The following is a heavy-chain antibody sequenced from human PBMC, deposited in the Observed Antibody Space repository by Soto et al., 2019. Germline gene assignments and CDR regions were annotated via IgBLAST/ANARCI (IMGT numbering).Heavy chain of an antibody. V-gene: IGHV1-18*04. CDR1: GYTFTSYG. CDR3: AREHGVYCSSNSCSEGGAFDV. J-gene: IGHJ3*01. Sequence: ASVKVSCKASGYTFTSYGISWVRQAPGQGLEWMGWISAYNGNTNYAQKLQGRVTMTTDTSTSTAYMELRSLRSDDTAMYYCAREHGVYCSSNSCSEGGAFDVCGPGTTVTV. D-gene: IGHD2-2*01. CDR2: ISAYNGNT.